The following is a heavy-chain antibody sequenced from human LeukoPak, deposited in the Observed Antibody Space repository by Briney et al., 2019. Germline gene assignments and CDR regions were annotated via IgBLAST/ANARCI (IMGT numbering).Heavy chain of an antibody. D-gene: IGHD3-9*01. CDR2: ISGSGGST. J-gene: IGHJ3*02. CDR1: GFTFNTFA. CDR3: APGYPDAFDI. Sequence: GGSLRLSCAASGFTFNTFAMSWVRQAPGKGLEWVSSISGSGGSTYYADSVKGRFTISRDNSKNTLYLQMNSLRAEDTAVYYCAPGYPDAFDIWGQGTMVTVSS. V-gene: IGHV3-23*01.